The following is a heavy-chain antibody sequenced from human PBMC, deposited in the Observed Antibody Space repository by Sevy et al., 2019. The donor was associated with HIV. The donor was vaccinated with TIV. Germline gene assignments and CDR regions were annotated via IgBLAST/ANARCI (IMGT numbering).Heavy chain of an antibody. Sequence: GGSLRLSCAASGFTFSSYAMSWVRQAPGKGLEWVSAISGSGGSTYYADSVKGRFTISRDNSRNTLYLQMNSLRAEDTAVYYCAAPYYYGSGSYYLRDYWGQGTLVTVSS. J-gene: IGHJ4*02. CDR1: GFTFSSYA. CDR2: ISGSGGST. V-gene: IGHV3-23*01. D-gene: IGHD3-10*01. CDR3: AAPYYYGSGSYYLRDY.